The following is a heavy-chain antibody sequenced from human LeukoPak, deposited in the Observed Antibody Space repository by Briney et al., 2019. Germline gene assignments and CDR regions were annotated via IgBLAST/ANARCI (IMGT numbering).Heavy chain of an antibody. D-gene: IGHD2/OR15-2a*01. CDR1: GVSISSSYSY. CDR3: ARLISGYFDY. V-gene: IGHV4-39*01. CDR2: IYYTGNT. J-gene: IGHJ4*02. Sequence: SETLSLTCTVSGVSISSSYSYWGWIRQPPGMGLEWIGSIYYTGNTYYNASLKSQVSISIDTSKNQFSLKLTSVTAADTAVYYCARLISGYFDYWGQGTLVTVSS.